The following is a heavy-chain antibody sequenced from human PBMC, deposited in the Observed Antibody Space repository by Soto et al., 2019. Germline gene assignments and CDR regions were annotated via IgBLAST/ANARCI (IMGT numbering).Heavy chain of an antibody. CDR2: IYYSGST. CDR1: RGSISSSSYY. Sequence: SETLSLTCTVSRGSISSSSYYWGWIRQPPGKGLEWIGNIYYSGSTYSNPSLKSRVTISVDTSKNQFSLKLSSVTAADTAVYYCVRVRWELLIDYWGQGTLVTVSS. CDR3: VRVRWELLIDY. V-gene: IGHV4-39*01. J-gene: IGHJ4*02. D-gene: IGHD1-26*01.